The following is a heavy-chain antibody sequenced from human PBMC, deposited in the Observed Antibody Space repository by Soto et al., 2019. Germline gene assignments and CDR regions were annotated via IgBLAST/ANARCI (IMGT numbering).Heavy chain of an antibody. V-gene: IGHV4-61*01. J-gene: IGHJ6*02. Sequence: PSETLSLTXNVSGDSVTSSSYFWSWLRQPPGKGLEWIGYVSNTGKTKYNPSLKSRVTMSVDTSKNQFSLKLTSVTAADTAVYFCAREWQLLPYYVINVWGQGTTVTSP. CDR3: AREWQLLPYYVINV. CDR1: GDSVTSSSYF. CDR2: VSNTGKT. D-gene: IGHD1-1*01.